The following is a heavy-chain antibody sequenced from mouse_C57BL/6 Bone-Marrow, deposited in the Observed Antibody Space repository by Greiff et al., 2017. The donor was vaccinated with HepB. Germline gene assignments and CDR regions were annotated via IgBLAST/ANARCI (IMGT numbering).Heavy chain of an antibody. V-gene: IGHV1-50*01. Sequence: QVQLQQPGAELVKPGASVKLSCKASGYTFTSYWMQWVKQRPGQGLEWIGEIDPSDSYTNYNQKFKGKATLTVDTSSSTAYMQLSSLTSEDSAVYYGARGDPPRRIYWGQGTTLTVSS. J-gene: IGHJ2*01. D-gene: IGHD2-12*01. CDR3: ARGDPPRRIY. CDR1: GYTFTSYW. CDR2: IDPSDSYT.